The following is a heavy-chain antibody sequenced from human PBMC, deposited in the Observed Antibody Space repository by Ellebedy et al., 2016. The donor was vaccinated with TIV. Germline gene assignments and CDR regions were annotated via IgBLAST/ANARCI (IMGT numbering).Heavy chain of an antibody. CDR3: ARARGAAARSFDL. Sequence: AASVKVSCKASGYTFTSYDINWVRQATGQGLEWMGWMNPNSSNRGYAQKFQDRLTMTRNTSINTAYLDLSSLRSEDTAVYYCARARGAAARSFDLWGQGTVVTVSS. CDR1: GYTFTSYD. V-gene: IGHV1-8*01. CDR2: MNPNSSNR. J-gene: IGHJ3*01. D-gene: IGHD2-15*01.